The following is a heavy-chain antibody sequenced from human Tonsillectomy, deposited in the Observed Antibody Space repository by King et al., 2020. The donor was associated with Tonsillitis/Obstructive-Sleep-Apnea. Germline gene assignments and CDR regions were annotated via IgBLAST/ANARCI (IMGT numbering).Heavy chain of an antibody. CDR3: ARSIGATITAYDY. V-gene: IGHV4-39*01. Sequence: QLQESGPGLVKPSETLSLTCTVSGGSISSGRYFWGCVRQPPGKGLEWIGSIYYSGSTDYNPSLKSRVTTSVDTSKNQFSLKLSSVTAPATTVYYCARSIGATITAYDYWGQGTLVTVSS. CDR1: GGSISSGRYF. CDR2: IYYSGST. J-gene: IGHJ4*02. D-gene: IGHD5-12*01.